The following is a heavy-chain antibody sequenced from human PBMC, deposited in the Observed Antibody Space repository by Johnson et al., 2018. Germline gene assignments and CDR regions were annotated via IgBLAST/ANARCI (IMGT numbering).Heavy chain of an antibody. Sequence: VQLVQSGGGLVKPGVSLRLSCAASGFTFSSYSMNWVRQAPGKGLEWVSSISSSSSYIYYADSVKGRFTIPRENAKNSLHLQMNSLRAEETAGYYCARDRRDGYNLAFDIWGQGTMVTVSS. D-gene: IGHD5-24*01. CDR3: ARDRRDGYNLAFDI. CDR2: ISSSSSYI. V-gene: IGHV3-21*01. CDR1: GFTFSSYS. J-gene: IGHJ3*02.